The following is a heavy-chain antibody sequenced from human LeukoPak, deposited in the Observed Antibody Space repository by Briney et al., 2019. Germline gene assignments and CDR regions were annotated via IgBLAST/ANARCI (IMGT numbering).Heavy chain of an antibody. V-gene: IGHV4-61*02. CDR3: ARDGYLTTTDAFDI. CDR1: GGSISSGSYY. D-gene: IGHD5-18*01. J-gene: IGHJ3*02. CDR2: IYTSGST. Sequence: SETLSLTCTVSGGSISSGSYYWSWIRQPAGKGLEWIGRIYTSGSTNYNPSLKSRVTISVDTSKNQFSLKLSSMTAADTAVYYCARDGYLTTTDAFDIWGQGTMVTVSS.